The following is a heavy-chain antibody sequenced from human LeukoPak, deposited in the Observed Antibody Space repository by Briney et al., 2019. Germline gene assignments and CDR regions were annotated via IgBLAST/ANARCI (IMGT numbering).Heavy chain of an antibody. Sequence: SQTLSLTCTVSGGSISSGSYYWSWIRQPPGKGLEWIGYIYYSGSTNYNPSLKSRVTISVDTSKNQFSLKLSSVTAADTAVYYCARDNPEGSGWYYFDYWGQGTLVTVSS. CDR2: IYYSGST. V-gene: IGHV4-61*01. CDR3: ARDNPEGSGWYYFDY. D-gene: IGHD6-19*01. J-gene: IGHJ4*02. CDR1: GGSISSGSYY.